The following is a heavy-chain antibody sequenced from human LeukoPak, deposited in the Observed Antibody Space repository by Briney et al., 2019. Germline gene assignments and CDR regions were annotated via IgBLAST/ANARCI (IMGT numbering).Heavy chain of an antibody. D-gene: IGHD3-22*01. Sequence: GASVKVSCKASGGTFSRYAINWVRQAPGQGLEWMGGIIPIFGTANYAQKFQGRVTITADESTSTAYMELSSLRSEDTAVYYCARDPLRDYDSSGYYPHWGQGTLVTVSS. CDR3: ARDPLRDYDSSGYYPH. V-gene: IGHV1-69*13. CDR1: GGTFSRYA. CDR2: IIPIFGTA. J-gene: IGHJ4*02.